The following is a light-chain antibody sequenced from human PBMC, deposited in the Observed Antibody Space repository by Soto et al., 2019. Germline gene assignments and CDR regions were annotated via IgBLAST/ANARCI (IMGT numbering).Light chain of an antibody. Sequence: EIVLTQSPATLSLSPGDSATLSCRASQNVRSEYFAWYTPTPGQATRVIIFGVSTRASATPDRVRGSGSGTYVTRTISRLEPDEVALYDGQQYGNSPLTFGGGTKVDIK. V-gene: IGKV3-20*01. CDR2: GVS. CDR3: QQYGNSPLT. J-gene: IGKJ4*01. CDR1: QNVRSEY.